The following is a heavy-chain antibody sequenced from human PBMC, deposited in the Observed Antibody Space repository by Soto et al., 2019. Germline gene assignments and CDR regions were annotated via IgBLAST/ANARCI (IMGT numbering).Heavy chain of an antibody. V-gene: IGHV4-31*03. CDR2: IYYSGST. CDR1: GGSISSGGYY. D-gene: IGHD4-17*01. Sequence: SETLSLTCTVSGGSISSGGYYWSWIRQHPGKGLEWIGYIYYSGSTYYNPSLKSRVTISVDTSKNQFSLKLSSVTAADTAVYYCAREVAQTTVTTYWSQGTLVTVSS. CDR3: AREVAQTTVTTY. J-gene: IGHJ4*02.